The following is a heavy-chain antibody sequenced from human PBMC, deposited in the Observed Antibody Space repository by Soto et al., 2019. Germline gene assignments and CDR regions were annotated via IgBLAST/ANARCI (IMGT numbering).Heavy chain of an antibody. CDR2: ISAYNGNT. CDR1: GYTFTSYG. J-gene: IGHJ6*03. CDR3: ARGGYYYGSGSSLYMDV. D-gene: IGHD3-10*01. Sequence: QVQLVQSGAEVKKSGASVKVSCKASGYTFTSYGISWVRQAPGQGLEWMGWISAYNGNTNYAQKIQGRVTMTTDTSTSTAYMELRSLRSDDTAVYYCARGGYYYGSGSSLYMDVWGKGTTVTVSS. V-gene: IGHV1-18*01.